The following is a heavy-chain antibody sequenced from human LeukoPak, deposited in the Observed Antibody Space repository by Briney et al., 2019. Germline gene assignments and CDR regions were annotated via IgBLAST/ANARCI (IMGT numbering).Heavy chain of an antibody. D-gene: IGHD3-22*01. V-gene: IGHV3-21*01. CDR3: ARDRRYYDSSGYYKRNDY. CDR2: ISSSSSYI. CDR1: GFTFSSYS. J-gene: IGHJ4*02. Sequence: PGGSLRLSCAASGFTFSSYSMNWVRQAPGKGLEWVSSISSSSSYIYYADSVKGRFTISRDNAKNSLYLQMNSLRAEDTAVYYCARDRRYYDSSGYYKRNDYWGQGTPVTVSS.